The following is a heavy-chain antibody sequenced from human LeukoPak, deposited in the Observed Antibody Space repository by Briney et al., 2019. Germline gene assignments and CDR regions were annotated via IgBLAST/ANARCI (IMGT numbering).Heavy chain of an antibody. CDR3: VIEPPYQPGAFDI. D-gene: IGHD2-2*01. CDR1: GGSFSGYY. CDR2: INHSGST. Sequence: SETLSLTCAVYGGSFSGYYWSWIRQPPGKGLELIGEINHSGSTNYNPSLKSRVTISVDTSKNQFSLKLSSVTAADTAVYYCVIEPPYQPGAFDIWGQGTMVTVSS. V-gene: IGHV4-34*01. J-gene: IGHJ3*02.